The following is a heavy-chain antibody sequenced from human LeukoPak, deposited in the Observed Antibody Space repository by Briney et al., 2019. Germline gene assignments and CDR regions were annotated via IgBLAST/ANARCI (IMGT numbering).Heavy chain of an antibody. Sequence: GESLKISCKGSGYTFTGYYMHWVRQAPGQGLEWMGWINPNSGGTNYAQKFQGRVTMTRDTSISTAYMEMSRLRSDDTAVYYCARLTTTVTSFDYWGQGTLVTVSS. V-gene: IGHV1-2*02. CDR2: INPNSGGT. D-gene: IGHD4-17*01. J-gene: IGHJ4*02. CDR3: ARLTTTVTSFDY. CDR1: GYTFTGYY.